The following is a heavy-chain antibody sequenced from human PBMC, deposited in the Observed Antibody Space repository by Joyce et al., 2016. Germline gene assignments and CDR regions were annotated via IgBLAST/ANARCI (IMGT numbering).Heavy chain of an antibody. D-gene: IGHD6-25*01. J-gene: IGHJ4*02. CDR1: GYKFATYW. V-gene: IGHV5-10-1*03. CDR2: IDPRDSYI. CDR3: AGRAADLIEY. Sequence: DVKLVQSGAEVKKPGESLLISCQGSGYKFATYWIIWVRQVPGKGREWMGRIDPRDSYINYSPSFQGQVTSAVDKPINTAFLHWSGLKASDTAIYYCAGRAADLIEYWGQGTLVTVSS.